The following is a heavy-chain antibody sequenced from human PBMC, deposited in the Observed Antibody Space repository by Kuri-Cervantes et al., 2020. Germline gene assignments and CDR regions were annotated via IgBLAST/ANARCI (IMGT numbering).Heavy chain of an antibody. CDR3: AKLGPVALI. CDR1: GGSFSGYY. J-gene: IGHJ4*02. V-gene: IGHV4-34*01. Sequence: SETLSLTCAVYGGSFSGYYWSWSRQPPGKGLEWIGEINHSGSTNYNPSLKSRVTISVDTSKNQFSLKLSSVTAADTAVYYCAKLGPVALIWGQGTLVTVSS. CDR2: INHSGST. D-gene: IGHD6-19*01.